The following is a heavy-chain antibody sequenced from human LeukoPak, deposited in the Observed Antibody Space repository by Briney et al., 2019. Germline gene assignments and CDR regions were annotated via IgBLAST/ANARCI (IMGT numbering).Heavy chain of an antibody. J-gene: IGHJ4*02. V-gene: IGHV4-59*01. CDR2: IYYSGST. Sequence: PSETLSLTCIVSGGSISSNYWSWIRQPPGKGLEWIGYIYYSGSTNYNPSLKSRVTISVDTSKNQLSLKLSSVTAADTAVYYCARAKGGRYYFDYWGQGTLVTVSS. D-gene: IGHD3-16*01. CDR1: GGSISSNY. CDR3: ARAKGGRYYFDY.